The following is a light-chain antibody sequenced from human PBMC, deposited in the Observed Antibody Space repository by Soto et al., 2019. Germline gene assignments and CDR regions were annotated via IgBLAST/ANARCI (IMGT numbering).Light chain of an antibody. CDR2: DVS. J-gene: IGLJ1*01. CDR3: SSYTSSSTDV. Sequence: QSALTQPASVSGSPGQSITISCTGTSSDVGGYNYVSWYQQHPGKAPKLIIYDVSNRPSGVSNRFSGSKSGNTASLTISGLQAEDEADFHCSSYTSSSTDVFGTGTKVTVL. V-gene: IGLV2-14*01. CDR1: SSDVGGYNY.